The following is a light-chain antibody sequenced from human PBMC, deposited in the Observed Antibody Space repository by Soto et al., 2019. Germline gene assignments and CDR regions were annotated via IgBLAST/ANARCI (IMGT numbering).Light chain of an antibody. CDR2: GAS. CDR3: QQNGSSPLFT. J-gene: IGKJ3*01. V-gene: IGKV3-20*01. Sequence: EIVLTQTPGTLSLSPGERATLSCRASQSVTSIYLAWYQQKPGQAPRLLIYGASSRATGIPDRFSGSGSGTDFTLTISRLEPEDFAVYYCQQNGSSPLFTFGPGTKVDIK. CDR1: QSVTSIY.